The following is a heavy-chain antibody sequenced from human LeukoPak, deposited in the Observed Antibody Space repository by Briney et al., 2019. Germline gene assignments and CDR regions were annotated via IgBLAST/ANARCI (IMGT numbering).Heavy chain of an antibody. J-gene: IGHJ5*02. Sequence: ASVKVSCKASSYTFTRYGISWVRQAPGQGLEWMGWISGSNGNTNYAQKFQGRVSMTADTSTSTAYMELRSLRSDDTAVYYCARDLVHHRLLATNYNWFDPWGQGTLVTVSS. D-gene: IGHD2-8*01. V-gene: IGHV1-18*01. CDR1: SYTFTRYG. CDR2: ISGSNGNT. CDR3: ARDLVHHRLLATNYNWFDP.